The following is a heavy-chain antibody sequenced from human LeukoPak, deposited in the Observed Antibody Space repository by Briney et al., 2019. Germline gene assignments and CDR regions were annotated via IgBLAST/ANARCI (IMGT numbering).Heavy chain of an antibody. V-gene: IGHV3-33*08. CDR2: IWYDGNSK. J-gene: IGHJ6*02. CDR1: GFTFSSYA. CDR3: ALWFYGGKSYGLDV. D-gene: IGHD4-23*01. Sequence: PGGSLRLSCAASGFTFSSYAMSWVRQAPGKGLEWVAVIWYDGNSKYYEESVKGRFSISKDNSRSMLYLQMNSLRAEDTAVYYCALWFYGGKSYGLDVWGQGTTVSVSS.